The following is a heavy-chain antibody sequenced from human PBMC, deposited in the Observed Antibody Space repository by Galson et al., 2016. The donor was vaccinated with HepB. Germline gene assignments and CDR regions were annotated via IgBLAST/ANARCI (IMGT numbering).Heavy chain of an antibody. D-gene: IGHD3-22*01. CDR1: GGTDA. CDR2: IIPVLGTA. Sequence: SVKVSCKASGGTDAISWVRQAPGQGLEWMGRIIPVLGTANYAEKFQGRVTITADKSTSIAYMELSSLRSEDTAVYYCASGQWLPIYFQHWGQGSLVTVSS. CDR3: ASGQWLPIYFQH. V-gene: IGHV1-69*04. J-gene: IGHJ1*01.